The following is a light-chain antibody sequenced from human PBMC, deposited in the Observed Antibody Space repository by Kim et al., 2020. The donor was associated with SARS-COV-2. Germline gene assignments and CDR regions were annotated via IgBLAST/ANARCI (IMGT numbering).Light chain of an antibody. CDR1: SSNIGADYD. CDR2: GKS. V-gene: IGLV1-40*01. CDR3: QSYDNSLSSYG. J-gene: IGLJ1*01. Sequence: QSVLTQPPSVSGAPWQRVTVSCTGSSSNIGADYDVHWYQQVPGTAPTLLIYGKSNRPSGVPDRFSGSKSGTSASLANTGLQAEDEAHYYFQSYDNSLSSYGVGPGNQLTVL.